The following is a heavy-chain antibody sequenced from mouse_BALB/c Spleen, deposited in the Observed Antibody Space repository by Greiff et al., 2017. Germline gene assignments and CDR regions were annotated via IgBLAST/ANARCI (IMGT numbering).Heavy chain of an antibody. J-gene: IGHJ2*01. CDR3: ARSAYYYGSHFDY. CDR1: GYTFTSYW. CDR2: IDPSDSET. Sequence: QVQLQPGAELVKPGASVKLSCKASGYTFTSYWMHWVKQRPGQGLEWIGEIDPSDSETRLNQKFKDKATLNVDKSSNTAYMQLSSLTSEDSAVYYCARSAYYYGSHFDYWGQGTTLTVSS. D-gene: IGHD1-1*01. V-gene: IGHV1-69*02.